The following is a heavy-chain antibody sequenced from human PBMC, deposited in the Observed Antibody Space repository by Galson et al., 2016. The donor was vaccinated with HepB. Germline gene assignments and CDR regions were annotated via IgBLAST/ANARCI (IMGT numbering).Heavy chain of an antibody. CDR2: IDTNGGNM. D-gene: IGHD3-3*01. CDR1: GFTFSSYA. CDR3: AKAQTDSDVWSSYYSYFDY. V-gene: IGHV3-64D*06. J-gene: IGHJ4*03. Sequence: SLRLSCTASGFTFSSYAMHWVRQAPGKGLECVSAIDTNGGNMFYADTVKGRFTISRDSSKCTLYLQMSSLRPEDTAVYYCAKAQTDSDVWSSYYSYFDYWGQGTLVTVSS.